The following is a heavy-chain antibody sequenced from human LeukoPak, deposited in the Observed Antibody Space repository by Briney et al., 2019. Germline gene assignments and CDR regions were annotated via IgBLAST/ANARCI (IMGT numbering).Heavy chain of an antibody. CDR1: GFTFSSYA. CDR3: AKASSGYDEYNWFDP. D-gene: IGHD5-12*01. Sequence: TGGSLRLSCAASGFTFSSYAMSWVRQAPGKGLEWVSAISGSGGSTYYADSVKGRFTISRDNSKNTLYLQMNSLRAEDTAVYYCAKASSGYDEYNWFDPWGQGTLVTVSS. V-gene: IGHV3-23*01. CDR2: ISGSGGST. J-gene: IGHJ5*02.